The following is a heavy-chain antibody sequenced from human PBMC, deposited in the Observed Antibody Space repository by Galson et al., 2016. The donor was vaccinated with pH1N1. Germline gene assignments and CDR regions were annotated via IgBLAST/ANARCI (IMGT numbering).Heavy chain of an antibody. J-gene: IGHJ4*02. D-gene: IGHD4-17*01. V-gene: IGHV2-70*01. CDR3: ARFNYGDYVNYLDY. CDR2: IDWDDDK. CDR1: GFSLSTSGMC. Sequence: PALVKPTQTLTLTCTFSGFSLSTSGMCVSWIRQPPGKALEWLALIDWDDDKYYSTSLETRLTISKDTSKNQVVLTMTNMDPVDTATYYCARFNYGDYVNYLDYWGQGTLVTVSS.